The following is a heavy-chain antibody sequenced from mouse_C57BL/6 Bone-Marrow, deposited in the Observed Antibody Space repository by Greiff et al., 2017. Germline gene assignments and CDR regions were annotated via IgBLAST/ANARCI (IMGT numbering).Heavy chain of an antibody. V-gene: IGHV14-4*01. CDR3: STQCYEGY. CDR1: GFNIKDDY. D-gene: IGHD2-3*01. CDR2: IDPENGDT. J-gene: IGHJ2*01. Sequence: EVQLQQSGAELVRPGASVKLSCTASGFNIKDDYMHWVKQRPEQGLEWIGWIDPENGDTEYASKFQGKATITADTSSNTAYLQLSSLTSEDTAVYYYSTQCYEGYGGQGTTLTVSS.